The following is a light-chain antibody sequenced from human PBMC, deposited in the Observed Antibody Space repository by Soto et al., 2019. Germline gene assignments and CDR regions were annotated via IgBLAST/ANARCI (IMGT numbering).Light chain of an antibody. CDR3: QQYGSSAVT. J-gene: IGKJ4*01. V-gene: IGKV3-20*01. Sequence: PATRTASPRERAKISVGASQSVSSSYLAWYQQKPGQAPRLLIYGASSRATGIPDRFSGSGSGTDVTRPRCRHEPEDFAVNYCQQYGSSAVTIRVGTKVDIK. CDR2: GAS. CDR1: QSVSSSY.